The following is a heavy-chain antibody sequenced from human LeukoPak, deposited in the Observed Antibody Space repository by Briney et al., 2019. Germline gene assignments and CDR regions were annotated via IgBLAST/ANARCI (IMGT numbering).Heavy chain of an antibody. CDR1: GGSISSYY. CDR2: IYYRGST. V-gene: IGHV4-59*08. D-gene: IGHD1-7*01. J-gene: IGHJ4*02. CDR3: ARHNILKIRYNWNYEGFYYFDY. Sequence: SETLSLTCTVSGGSISSYYWSWIRQPPGKGLEWIGYIYYRGSTNYNPSLKSRVTISVDTSKNQFSLTLSSVTAADTAVYYCARHNILKIRYNWNYEGFYYFDYWGQGTLVTVSS.